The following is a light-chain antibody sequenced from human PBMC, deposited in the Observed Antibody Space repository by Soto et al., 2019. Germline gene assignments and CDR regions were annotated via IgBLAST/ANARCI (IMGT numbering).Light chain of an antibody. Sequence: QSVLTQPRSVSGSPGQSVTISCSGTSRDVGGYNYVSWYQQYPGKAPKLMIYDVSKRPSGVPDRFSGSKSGNTASLTITGLQAEDEADYYCCSYAGRYTYVFGTGTKATVL. CDR2: DVS. J-gene: IGLJ1*01. CDR1: SRDVGGYNY. CDR3: CSYAGRYTYV. V-gene: IGLV2-11*01.